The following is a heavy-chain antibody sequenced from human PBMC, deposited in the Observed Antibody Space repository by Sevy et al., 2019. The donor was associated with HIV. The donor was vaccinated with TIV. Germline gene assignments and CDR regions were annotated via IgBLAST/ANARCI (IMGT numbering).Heavy chain of an antibody. D-gene: IGHD3-16*01. CDR2: ISSSSNFV. Sequence: GGSLRLSCTASGFPFSSYDMNWVRQAPGQGLEWISSISSSSNFVYQADSVKGRFTISRDNAKNSLFLQMNSLTVEDTAVYYCARDRGVPRTRGSYQYGMGVWGHGTTVTVSS. CDR1: GFPFSSYD. J-gene: IGHJ6*02. CDR3: ARDRGVPRTRGSYQYGMGV. V-gene: IGHV3-21*06.